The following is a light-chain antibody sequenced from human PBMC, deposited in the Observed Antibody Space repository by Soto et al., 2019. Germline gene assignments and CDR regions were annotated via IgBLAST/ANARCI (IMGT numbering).Light chain of an antibody. J-gene: IGLJ1*01. CDR1: SSNIGAGYD. CDR3: QSHDTSLIGSRV. Sequence: QSVLTQPPSVSGAPGQRVTISCTGSSSNIGAGYDVHWYQQLPGTAPKLLIYGNNNRPSGVPDRFSGSKSGPSASLAITGLLPEDEADYYCQSHDTSLIGSRVFGTGTKVTVL. V-gene: IGLV1-40*01. CDR2: GNN.